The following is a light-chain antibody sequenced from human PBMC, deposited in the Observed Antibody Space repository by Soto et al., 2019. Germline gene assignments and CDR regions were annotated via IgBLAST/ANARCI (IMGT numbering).Light chain of an antibody. CDR1: QTIDTA. J-gene: IGKJ2*01. Sequence: DIQMTQSPSTLCASVGDRVTITCLASQTIDTALAWYQQKPGRAPNLLIYRASNLESGVPSRFSGSGSGTEFTLAISSLQPDDFATYYCQQYAIFLNFGKGTKVDI. V-gene: IGKV1-5*03. CDR2: RAS. CDR3: QQYAIFLN.